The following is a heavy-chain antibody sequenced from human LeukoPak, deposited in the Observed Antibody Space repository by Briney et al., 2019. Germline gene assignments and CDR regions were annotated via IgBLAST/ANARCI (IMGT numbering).Heavy chain of an antibody. Sequence: SVKVSCKVSGGTFSSYAISWVRQAPGQGLEWMGGIIPIFGTANYAQKFQGRVTITADESTSTAYMELSSLRSEDTAVYYCARAGRDGYNGDYWGQGTLVTVSS. CDR2: IIPIFGTA. J-gene: IGHJ4*02. V-gene: IGHV1-69*13. CDR1: GGTFSSYA. D-gene: IGHD5-24*01. CDR3: ARAGRDGYNGDY.